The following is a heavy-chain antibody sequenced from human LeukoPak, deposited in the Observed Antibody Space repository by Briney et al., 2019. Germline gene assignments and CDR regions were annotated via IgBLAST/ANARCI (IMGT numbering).Heavy chain of an antibody. CDR2: IYSGGAT. CDR3: AREGYYYDSSGSNDY. J-gene: IGHJ4*02. CDR1: GFTVNRTY. Sequence: GGSLRLSCAASGFTVNRTYMSWVRQAPGRGLEWVSVIYSGGATYYSDSVKGRFTISRDNSKNTLYLQMNSLRAEDTAVYYCAREGYYYDSSGSNDYWGQGTLVTVSS. D-gene: IGHD3-22*01. V-gene: IGHV3-66*01.